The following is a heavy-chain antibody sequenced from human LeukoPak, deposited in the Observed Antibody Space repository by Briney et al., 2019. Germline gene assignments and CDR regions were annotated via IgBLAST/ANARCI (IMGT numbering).Heavy chain of an antibody. CDR1: GLRFSDQY. D-gene: IGHD4-23*01. CDR2: ISGSGANR. Sequence: GGSLRLSCAASGLRFSDQYMIWIRQTPGKGLEWVSFISGSGANRFYADSMKGRFTISKDNTKNSLYLQMNSLRAEDTAIYYCAKDWATVVPYFDYWGQGTLVTVSS. J-gene: IGHJ4*02. CDR3: AKDWATVVPYFDY. V-gene: IGHV3-11*01.